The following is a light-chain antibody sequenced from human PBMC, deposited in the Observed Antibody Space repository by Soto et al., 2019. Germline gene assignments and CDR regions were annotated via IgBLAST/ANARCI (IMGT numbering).Light chain of an antibody. CDR1: QSVLNRSNNKNY. J-gene: IGKJ1*01. Sequence: DIVMTQSPDSLAVSLGERATVNCKSSQSVLNRSNNKNYLAWYQQKPGQPPKLLIYWASTRESGVPDRFSGSGSGTDFTLTIRTLQAEDVAIYYCQQYFSTPKTFGQGTKVEIK. V-gene: IGKV4-1*01. CDR3: QQYFSTPKT. CDR2: WAS.